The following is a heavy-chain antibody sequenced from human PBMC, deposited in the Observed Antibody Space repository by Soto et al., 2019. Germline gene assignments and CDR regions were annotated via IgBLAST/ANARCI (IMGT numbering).Heavy chain of an antibody. J-gene: IGHJ1*01. CDR3: ARGSTHFIDH. V-gene: IGHV1-18*01. Sequence: QVQLVQSGAEVRQPGASVKVSCKASGYTFTTWGITWVRQAPGQGLEWMGWTSTHNGDTKFAQNLQGRLTMTTDTSTDTAYMELRSLRSDDTAVYYCARGSTHFIDHWGQGTQVTVSS. CDR2: TSTHNGDT. CDR1: GYTFTTWG. D-gene: IGHD2-15*01.